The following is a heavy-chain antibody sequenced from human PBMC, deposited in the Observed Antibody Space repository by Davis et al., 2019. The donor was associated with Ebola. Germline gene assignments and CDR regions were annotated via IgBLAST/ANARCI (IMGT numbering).Heavy chain of an antibody. V-gene: IGHV3-48*03. CDR2: ISSSGSTI. CDR3: ARDSPEYYYGSGPDY. J-gene: IGHJ4*02. Sequence: GESLKISCAASGFTFSSYEMNWVRQAPGKGLEWVSYISSSGSTIYYADSVKGRFTISRDNAKNSLYLQMNSLRAEDTAVYYCARDSPEYYYGSGPDYWGQGTLVTVSS. D-gene: IGHD3-10*01. CDR1: GFTFSSYE.